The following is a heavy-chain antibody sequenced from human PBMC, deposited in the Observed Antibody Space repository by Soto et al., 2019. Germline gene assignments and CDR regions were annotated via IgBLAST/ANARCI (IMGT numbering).Heavy chain of an antibody. J-gene: IGHJ4*02. Sequence: SGPTLVNPTETLTLTFTVSGFSISNVRMGVSWIRQPPGKALEWLAHIFSNDEKSYSTSLKSRLTISKDTSKSQVVLTMANMDPGDTATYYCARMTRGSSCHDYWGQGTLVTVSS. D-gene: IGHD6-13*01. CDR3: ARMTRGSSCHDY. CDR2: IFSNDEK. CDR1: GFSISNVRMG. V-gene: IGHV2-26*01.